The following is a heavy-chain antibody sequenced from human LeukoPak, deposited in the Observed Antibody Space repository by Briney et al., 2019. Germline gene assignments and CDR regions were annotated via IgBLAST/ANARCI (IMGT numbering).Heavy chain of an antibody. D-gene: IGHD5-12*01. CDR2: IYYSGST. Sequence: PSETLSLTCTVSGGSISSYYWSWIRQPPGKGLDWIGYIYYSGSTNYNPSLKSRVTISVDTSKNQFSLKRRAVTAADTAVYYCPRNCSGYHLRPAGPYYNCCLDGWGKGATGTVCS. CDR3: PRNCSGYHLRPAGPYYNCCLDG. CDR1: GGSISSYY. V-gene: IGHV4-59*01. J-gene: IGHJ6*03.